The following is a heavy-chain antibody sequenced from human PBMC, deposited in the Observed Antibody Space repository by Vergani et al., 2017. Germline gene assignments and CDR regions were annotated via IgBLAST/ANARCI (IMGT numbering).Heavy chain of an antibody. CDR1: GYTFTSYA. J-gene: IGHJ5*02. CDR3: ARGGITMVRGVITPESWFDP. D-gene: IGHD3-10*01. Sequence: QVQLVQSGAEVKKPGASVKVSCKASGYTFTSYAMHWVRQAPGQRLEWMGWINAGNGNTKYSQKFPGRVTITRDTSTSTAYMELSSLRSEDTAVYYCARGGITMVRGVITPESWFDPWGQGTLVTVSS. V-gene: IGHV1-3*01. CDR2: INAGNGNT.